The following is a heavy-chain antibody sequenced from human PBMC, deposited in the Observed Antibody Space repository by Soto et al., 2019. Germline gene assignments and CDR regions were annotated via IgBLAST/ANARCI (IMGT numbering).Heavy chain of an antibody. CDR3: AVDYYGSGSYYKNYYYGMDV. D-gene: IGHD3-10*01. J-gene: IGHJ6*02. V-gene: IGHV1-69*13. CDR1: GGAFSSYA. CDR2: IIPIFGTA. Sequence: SVKVSCKASGGAFSSYAISWVRQAPGQGLEWMGGIIPIFGTANYAQKFQGRVTITADESTSTAYMELSSLRSEDTAVYYCAVDYYGSGSYYKNYYYGMDVWGQGTTVTVSS.